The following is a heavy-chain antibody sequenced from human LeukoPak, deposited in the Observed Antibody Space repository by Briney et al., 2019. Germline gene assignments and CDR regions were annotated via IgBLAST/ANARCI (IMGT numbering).Heavy chain of an antibody. CDR3: AKDNRNTAMADDAFDI. CDR2: ISGSGGSS. CDR1: GFTFSSYA. J-gene: IGHJ3*02. V-gene: IGHV3-23*01. Sequence: GGSLRLSCAASGFTFSSYAMSWVRQAPGKGLEWVSAISGSGGSSYYADSVKGRFTISRDNSKNTLYLQMNSLRAEDTAVYYCAKDNRNTAMADDAFDIWGQGTMVTVSS. D-gene: IGHD5-18*01.